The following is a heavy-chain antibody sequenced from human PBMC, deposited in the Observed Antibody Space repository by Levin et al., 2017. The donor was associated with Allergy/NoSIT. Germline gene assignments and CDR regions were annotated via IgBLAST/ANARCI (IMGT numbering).Heavy chain of an antibody. J-gene: IGHJ3*02. D-gene: IGHD1-26*01. Sequence: GGSLRLSCVASGFRFSSCWMSWVRQAPGKGLEWVADISQNGGDKYYVDSVKGRFTISRDNAKNSLYLQMNNLRAEDTAVYYCARDVWDLTGAFDSWGQGTMVTVSS. CDR3: ARDVWDLTGAFDS. CDR1: GFRFSSCW. V-gene: IGHV3-7*01. CDR2: ISQNGGDK.